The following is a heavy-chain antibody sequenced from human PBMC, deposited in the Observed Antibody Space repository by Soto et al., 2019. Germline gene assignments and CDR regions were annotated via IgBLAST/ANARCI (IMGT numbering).Heavy chain of an antibody. J-gene: IGHJ4*02. D-gene: IGHD1-1*01. CDR1: EGTFSSFA. CDR3: ASGTTGGSFDY. V-gene: IGHV1-69*06. CDR2: IIPIFGTA. Sequence: QVQLVQSGAEVKTPGSSVKVSCKASEGTFSSFAISWVRQAPGHGLEWMGGIIPIFGTANYAQKFQGRVTVSADKSTSTAYMELSSLRSEDTAVDYCASGTTGGSFDYWCQGTLVTVTS.